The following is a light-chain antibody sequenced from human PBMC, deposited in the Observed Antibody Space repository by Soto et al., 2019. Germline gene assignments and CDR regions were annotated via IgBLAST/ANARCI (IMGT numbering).Light chain of an antibody. CDR2: GVS. CDR1: TSDVGSYNY. V-gene: IGLV2-14*01. Sequence: QSALTQPASVPGPPGRSTTISSPGTTSDVGSYNYVSWYQQHPGKAPKLMIYGVSDRPSGISSRFSGSKSGNTASLTISGLQTEDEADYYCSSYTDSSTLFGTGTKLTVL. J-gene: IGLJ1*01. CDR3: SSYTDSSTL.